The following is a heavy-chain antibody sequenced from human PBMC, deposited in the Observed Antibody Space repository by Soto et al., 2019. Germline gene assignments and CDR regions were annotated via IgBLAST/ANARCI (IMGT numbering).Heavy chain of an antibody. V-gene: IGHV4-39*01. J-gene: IGHJ4*02. CDR2: IDNRGNT. Sequence: QLQLQESGPALVTPSETLSLTCTVSGGSVRCSFYYWEGIRQPPEKVLKWIGRIDNRGNTYYNPSLKSPVTISGDTSRSLFSLKLSSVTGADTAVSYYERHAHNGGVDYWGQGALVTVSS. CDR3: ERHAHNGGVDY. CDR1: GGSVRCSFYY. D-gene: IGHD3-16*01.